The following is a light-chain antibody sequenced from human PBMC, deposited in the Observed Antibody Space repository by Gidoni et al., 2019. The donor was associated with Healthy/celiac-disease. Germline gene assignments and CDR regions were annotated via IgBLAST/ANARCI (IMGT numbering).Light chain of an antibody. Sequence: DIQMTQSPSSLSASVGDRVTITCQASQDISNYLTWYQQKPGKAPKLLIYDASNLETGVPSRFSGSGSGTDFTFTISSLQPEDIATYYCQQYDNFLLTFGGGTKVEIK. CDR1: QDISNY. V-gene: IGKV1-33*01. CDR2: DAS. CDR3: QQYDNFLLT. J-gene: IGKJ4*01.